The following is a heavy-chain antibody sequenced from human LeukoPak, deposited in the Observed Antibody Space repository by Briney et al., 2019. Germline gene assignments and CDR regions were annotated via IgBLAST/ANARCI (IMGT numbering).Heavy chain of an antibody. CDR2: IYYTGST. CDR3: ARCLGAAMAPSDY. D-gene: IGHD3-16*01. Sequence: SETLSLTCTVSGGSISSRSYYWGWIRQPPGKGLEWIGSIYYTGSTYYNPSLMSRVTISVDTSKNQVSLKLSSVTAADTAIYYCARCLGAAMAPSDYWGQGTLVAVSS. CDR1: GGSISSRSYY. J-gene: IGHJ4*02. V-gene: IGHV4-39*01.